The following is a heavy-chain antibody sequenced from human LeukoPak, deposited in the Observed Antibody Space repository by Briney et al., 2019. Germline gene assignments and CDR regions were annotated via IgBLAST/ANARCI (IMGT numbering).Heavy chain of an antibody. D-gene: IGHD3-10*01. J-gene: IGHJ4*02. CDR1: GYTFTGYY. CDR2: INPNSGGT. V-gene: IGHV1-2*04. CDR3: ARDLGDTYGSVGDFDY. Sequence: GASVKVSCKASGYTFTGYYMHWVRQAPGQGLEWMGWINPNSGGTNYAQRFQGWVTMTRDTSISTAYMELSSLRSDDTAVYYCARDLGDTYGSVGDFDYWGQGTLVTVSS.